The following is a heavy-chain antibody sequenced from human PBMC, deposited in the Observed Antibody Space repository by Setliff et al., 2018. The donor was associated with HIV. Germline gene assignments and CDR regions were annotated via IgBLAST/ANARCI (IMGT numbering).Heavy chain of an antibody. V-gene: IGHV4-31*03. CDR3: ATRPRIAARPFDY. CDR2: IFHSGDT. D-gene: IGHD6-6*01. CDR1: GVSVGSGDYY. J-gene: IGHJ4*02. Sequence: PSETLSLTCSVSGVSVGSGDYYWHWIRQHSEKALEWIGYIFHSGDTYYNPSLKSRISMSVVTSKNQFSLELTSLTAADTAVYYCATRPRIAARPFDYWGQGMLVTVSS.